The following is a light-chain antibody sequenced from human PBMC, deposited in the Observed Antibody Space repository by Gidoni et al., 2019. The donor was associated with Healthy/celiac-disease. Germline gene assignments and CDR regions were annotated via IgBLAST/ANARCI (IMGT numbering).Light chain of an antibody. CDR1: QSVNSN. V-gene: IGKV3-15*01. Sequence: EIVMTQSPATLSVSPGERATLSCRASQSVNSNLAWYQHKPGQAPRLLIYGASTRATGIPARFSGSESGTEFTLTISSLQSEDFAVYYCQQYNNWPPLTFGGGTKVEIK. CDR3: QQYNNWPPLT. CDR2: GAS. J-gene: IGKJ4*01.